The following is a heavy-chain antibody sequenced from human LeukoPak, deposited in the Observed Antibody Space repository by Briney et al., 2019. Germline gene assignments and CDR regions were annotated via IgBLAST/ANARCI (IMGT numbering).Heavy chain of an antibody. CDR2: IYYSGST. J-gene: IGHJ5*02. CDR3: ARPEGVGP. Sequence: PSETLSLTCTVSGGSISSSSYYWGWIRQPPGKGLEWIGSIYYSGSTYYNPSLKSRVTISVDTSKNQFSLKLSSVTAADTAVYYCARPEGVGPWGQGTLVTVSS. V-gene: IGHV4-39*01. CDR1: GGSISSSSYY. D-gene: IGHD3-16*01.